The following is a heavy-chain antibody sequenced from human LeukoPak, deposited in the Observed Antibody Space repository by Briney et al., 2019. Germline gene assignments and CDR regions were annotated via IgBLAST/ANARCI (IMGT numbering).Heavy chain of an antibody. D-gene: IGHD6-19*01. CDR1: GYTFNAYY. CDR2: INPNTGGT. Sequence: ASVKVSCKASGYTFNAYYIHWVRQAPGQGLEWMGWINPNTGGTNYAQTFRGRVTMTRDTSINTAYMEVSRLRSDDTAVYYCARWRSGAVAGADSWGQGTLVIVSS. V-gene: IGHV1-2*02. CDR3: ARWRSGAVAGADS. J-gene: IGHJ4*02.